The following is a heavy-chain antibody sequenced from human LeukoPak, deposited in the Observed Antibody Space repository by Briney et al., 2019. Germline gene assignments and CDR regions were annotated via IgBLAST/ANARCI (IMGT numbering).Heavy chain of an antibody. J-gene: IGHJ4*02. CDR3: ARAFGGASRMGY. D-gene: IGHD3-16*01. V-gene: IGHV1-2*02. Sequence: GASVKVSCKASGYTFTSYYMHWVRQAPGQGLEWMGWINPNSGGTNYAQKFQGRVTITAGKSTSTAYMELSSLRSEDTAVYYCARAFGGASRMGYWGQGTLVTVSS. CDR2: INPNSGGT. CDR1: GYTFTSYY.